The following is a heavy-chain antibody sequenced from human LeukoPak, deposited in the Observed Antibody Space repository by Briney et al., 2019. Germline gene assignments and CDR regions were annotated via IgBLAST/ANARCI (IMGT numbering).Heavy chain of an antibody. D-gene: IGHD6-19*01. V-gene: IGHV1-69*04. J-gene: IGHJ4*02. CDR3: AREAVVAVAGTMRSFDY. CDR2: IIPILGIA. Sequence: SVKVSCKASGGTFSNYAISWVRQAPGQGLEWMGRIIPILGIANYAQKFQGRVTITADKSTSTAYMELSSLRSEDTAVYYCAREAVVAVAGTMRSFDYWGQGTLVTVSS. CDR1: GGTFSNYA.